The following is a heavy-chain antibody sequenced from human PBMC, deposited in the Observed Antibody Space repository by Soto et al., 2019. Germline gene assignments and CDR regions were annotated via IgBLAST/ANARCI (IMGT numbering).Heavy chain of an antibody. CDR1: GGSISSGGYY. D-gene: IGHD2-21*02. J-gene: IGHJ4*02. Sequence: QVQLQESGPGLVKPSQTLSLTCTVSGGSISSGGYYWSWIRQHPGKGLEWIGYIYYSGSTYYNPSLESRVTISXXTXKXXFSLKLSSVTAADTAVYYCARDGPAYCGGDCRTDYWGQGTLVTVSS. CDR3: ARDGPAYCGGDCRTDY. V-gene: IGHV4-31*03. CDR2: IYYSGST.